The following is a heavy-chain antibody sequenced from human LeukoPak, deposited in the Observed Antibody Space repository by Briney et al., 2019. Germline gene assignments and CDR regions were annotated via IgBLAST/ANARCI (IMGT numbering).Heavy chain of an antibody. CDR2: IIPIFGTA. V-gene: IGHV1-69*05. D-gene: IGHD2-15*01. Sequence: GASVKVSCKASGYTFTGYYMHWVRQAPGQGLEWMGRIIPIFGTANYAQKFQGRVTITTDESTSTAYMELSSLRSEDTAVYYCARVPYCSGGSCYSEDYYYYMDVWGKGTTVTVSS. CDR1: GYTFTGYY. CDR3: ARVPYCSGGSCYSEDYYYYMDV. J-gene: IGHJ6*03.